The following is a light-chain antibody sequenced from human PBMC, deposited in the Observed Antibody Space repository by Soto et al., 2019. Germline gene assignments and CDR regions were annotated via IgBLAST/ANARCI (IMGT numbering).Light chain of an antibody. CDR1: SSAVGGSNY. CDR3: SSYTTSHPRPIV. J-gene: IGLJ1*01. V-gene: IGLV2-14*03. CDR2: DVS. Sequence: QSVLTQPASVSGSPGQSITISCTGTSSAVGGSNYVSWYQHHPGKAPKLMIYDVSNRPSGVSNRFSGSKSGNTASLTNSGLQPEDEADYYCSSYTTSHPRPIVFRTGTKLTVL.